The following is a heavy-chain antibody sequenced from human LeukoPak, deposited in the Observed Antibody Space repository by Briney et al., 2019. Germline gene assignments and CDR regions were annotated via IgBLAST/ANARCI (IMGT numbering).Heavy chain of an antibody. Sequence: SETLSLTYTVSGNSISNHNYFWRWIRQPPGKGLEWIGSIHYIGSTYFNLSLKSRVTVSVDTSKNHFSLTLTSVTAADTGVYYCATSVYSSGWHPFFDYRGQGAPVIVSS. J-gene: IGHJ4*02. D-gene: IGHD6-19*01. CDR2: IHYIGST. CDR3: ATSVYSSGWHPFFDY. CDR1: GNSISNHNYF. V-gene: IGHV4-39*02.